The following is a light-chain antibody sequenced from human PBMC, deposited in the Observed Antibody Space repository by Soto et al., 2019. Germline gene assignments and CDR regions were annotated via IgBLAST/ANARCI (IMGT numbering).Light chain of an antibody. V-gene: IGLV2-14*01. CDR3: SSYTSSIL. CDR1: SSDVGGYNY. CDR2: DVS. Sequence: QSVLTQPASVSGPPGQSITISCTGTSSDVGGYNYVSWYQQHPGKAPKLMIYDVSNRPSGVSNRFSGSKSGNTASLTISGLQAEDEADYYCSSYTSSILFGGGTKVTVL. J-gene: IGLJ2*01.